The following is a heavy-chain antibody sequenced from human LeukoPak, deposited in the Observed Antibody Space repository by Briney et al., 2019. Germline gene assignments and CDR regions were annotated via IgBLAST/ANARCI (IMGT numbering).Heavy chain of an antibody. CDR3: ARGGSLVEY. D-gene: IGHD3-10*01. CDR2: ISSGGGTV. CDR1: GFTFNNYE. J-gene: IGHJ4*02. Sequence: AGGSLRLSCAASGFTFNNYEMHWVRRAPGKGLEWVSYISSGGGTVYYADSVKGRFTVSRDNAKNPLYLQMSSLRAEDTAVYYCARGGSLVEYWGQGTLVSVSS. V-gene: IGHV3-48*03.